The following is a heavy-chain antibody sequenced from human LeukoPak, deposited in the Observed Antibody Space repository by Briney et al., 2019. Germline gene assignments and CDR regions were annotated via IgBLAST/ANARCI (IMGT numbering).Heavy chain of an antibody. CDR2: TSSSDAGT. Sequence: GESLRLSCAASGFALSSYAMSWVRQAPGKGLEWVSATSSSDAGTYHAESVRGRFTISRDNSKNTLYLQMNSLRAEDTAVYYCAKLGHWKPVDYWGQGTLVTVSS. CDR1: GFALSSYA. CDR3: AKLGHWKPVDY. V-gene: IGHV3-23*01. J-gene: IGHJ4*02. D-gene: IGHD1-1*01.